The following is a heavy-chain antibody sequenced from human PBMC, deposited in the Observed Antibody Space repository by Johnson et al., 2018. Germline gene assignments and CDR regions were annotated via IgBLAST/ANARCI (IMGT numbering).Heavy chain of an antibody. CDR3: AGESQYSRYGMDV. CDR1: GGTFSSYA. CDR2: IIPIFGTA. Sequence: QVQLVESGAEVKKPGSSVKVSCKASGGTFSSYAISWVRQAPGQGLEWMGGIIPIFGTANYAQKFQGRVTITADESTSTAYMELSSLSAGDTAVYCCAGESQYSRYGMDVWGQGTTVTVSS. D-gene: IGHD1-26*01. V-gene: IGHV1-69*01. J-gene: IGHJ6*02.